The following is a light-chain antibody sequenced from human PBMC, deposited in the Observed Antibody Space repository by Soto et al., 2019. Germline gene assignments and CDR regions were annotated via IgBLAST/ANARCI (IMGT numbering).Light chain of an antibody. CDR2: AAS. V-gene: IGKV1-39*01. CDR3: QQSYSTPYT. J-gene: IGKJ2*01. CDR1: KSISSY. Sequence: DIQMTQSPSSLSASVGDRVPITCRDSKSISSYLNWYQQKPGKAPSLLIYAASSLQGGVPPRFSGSGAGTDFTLTITSLQPEDFATYYCQQSYSTPYTFGQGTKVDIK.